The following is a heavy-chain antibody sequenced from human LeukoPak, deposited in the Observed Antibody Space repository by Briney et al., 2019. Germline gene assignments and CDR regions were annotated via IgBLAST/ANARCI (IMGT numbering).Heavy chain of an antibody. CDR2: INSDGSST. Sequence: GGSLRLSCAVSGFTLSSYWMHWVRQVPGKGLGWVSRINSDGSSTSYADSVKGRFTISRDNAKNTLYVQMNSLRAEDTAVYYCAKSAVGVPAAMSRNWFDPWGQGTLVTVSS. V-gene: IGHV3-74*01. CDR3: AKSAVGVPAAMSRNWFDP. J-gene: IGHJ5*02. D-gene: IGHD2-2*01. CDR1: GFTLSSYW.